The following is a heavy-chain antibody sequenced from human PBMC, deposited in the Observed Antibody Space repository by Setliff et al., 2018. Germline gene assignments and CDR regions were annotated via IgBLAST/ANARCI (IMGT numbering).Heavy chain of an antibody. CDR2: INHRGFT. Sequence: PSETLSPTCAVYGESFDNHYWTWLRQPPGERLEWIWEINHRGFTDYNASLKGRLTISVDTAQNQFSLRLTSVTAADTAVYYCARTGTYRYFDYWGQGALVTVS. CDR1: GESFDNHY. V-gene: IGHV4-34*01. D-gene: IGHD1-1*01. J-gene: IGHJ4*02. CDR3: ARTGTYRYFDY.